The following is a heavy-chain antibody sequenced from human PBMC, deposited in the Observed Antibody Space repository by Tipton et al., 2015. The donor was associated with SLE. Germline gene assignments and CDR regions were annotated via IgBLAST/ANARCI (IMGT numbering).Heavy chain of an antibody. D-gene: IGHD6-19*01. CDR3: ARRGYSSFDY. J-gene: IGHJ4*02. V-gene: IGHV3-11*03. CDR2: ISSSSSYT. Sequence: SLRLSCAASGFTFSSYAMSWIRQAPGKGLEWVSYISSSSSYTNYADSVKGRFTISRDNAKNSLYLQMNSLRAEDTAVYYCARRGYSSFDYWGQGTLVTVSS. CDR1: GFTFSSYA.